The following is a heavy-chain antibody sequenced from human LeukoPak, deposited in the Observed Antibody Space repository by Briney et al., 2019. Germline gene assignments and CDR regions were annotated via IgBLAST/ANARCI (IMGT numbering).Heavy chain of an antibody. V-gene: IGHV4-59*12. CDR3: ARDLGLITMVRGVIPDAFDI. D-gene: IGHD3-10*01. CDR2: IYYSGST. Sequence: SETLSLTCTVSGGSISSYYWSWIRQPPGKGLEWVGYIYYSGSTNYNPSLKSRVTISVDTSKNQFSLKLSSVTAADTAVYYCARDLGLITMVRGVIPDAFDIWGQGTMVTVSS. J-gene: IGHJ3*02. CDR1: GGSISSYY.